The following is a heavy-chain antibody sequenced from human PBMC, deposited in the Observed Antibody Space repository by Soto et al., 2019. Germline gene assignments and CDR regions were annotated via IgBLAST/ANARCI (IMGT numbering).Heavy chain of an antibody. CDR3: TPLALKYNSDWYPLSD. D-gene: IGHD6-19*01. CDR2: IKSETDGGTI. Sequence: EVQLVESGGGLVKPGGSLRLSCAGSGFTFSNVWMNLVRQAPGKGLEWVGRIKSETDGGTIDYAAPVKGRFTISRDDSNTTLYLQMNSLKTEDTATYYCTPLALKYNSDWYPLSDWGQGTRVTVSS. V-gene: IGHV3-15*07. J-gene: IGHJ4*02. CDR1: GFTFSNVW.